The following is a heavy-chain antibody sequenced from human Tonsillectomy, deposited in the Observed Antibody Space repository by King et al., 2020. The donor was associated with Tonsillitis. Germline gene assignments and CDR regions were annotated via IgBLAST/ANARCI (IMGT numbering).Heavy chain of an antibody. J-gene: IGHJ3*02. CDR2: FYTSWGP. V-gene: IGHV4-61*02. Sequence: VQLQESGPGLVKPSQTLSLTCTVSGGSISSGSYYWGWIRQPPGKGLGWIGRFYTSWGPNYNPPPKGQVTMSVDTSKNQFSLKLSSVTAADTAVYYCAREPARITIFGVVSRTDAFDIWGQGTMVTVSS. CDR3: AREPARITIFGVVSRTDAFDI. CDR1: GGSISSGSYY. D-gene: IGHD3-3*01.